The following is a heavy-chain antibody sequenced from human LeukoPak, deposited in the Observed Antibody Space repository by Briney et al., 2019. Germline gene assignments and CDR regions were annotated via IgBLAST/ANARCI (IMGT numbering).Heavy chain of an antibody. J-gene: IGHJ5*02. CDR2: INPNSGGT. CDR1: GYTFTGYY. CDR3: ARGIVGATGNWFDP. Sequence: ASVKVSCKASGYTFTGYYMHWVRQAPGQGLEWMGWINPNSGGTNYAQKFQGRVTMTRDTSISTAYMELSRLRSDDTAVYYCARGIVGATGNWFDPWGQETLVTVSS. V-gene: IGHV1-2*02. D-gene: IGHD1-26*01.